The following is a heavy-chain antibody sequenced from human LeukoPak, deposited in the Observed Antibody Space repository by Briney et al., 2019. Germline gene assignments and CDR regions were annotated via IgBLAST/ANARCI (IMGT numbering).Heavy chain of an antibody. CDR1: GFTFSDYR. Sequence: GESLRLSCAASGFTFSDYRMSWVRQALGKGLEWLANINKDGSVKFYVDSVKGRFTISRNNAKNSLSLQMNSLRAEDTAVYYCARHKKKQRFANWFDPWGQGTLVTVSS. D-gene: IGHD1/OR15-1a*01. CDR2: INKDGSVK. CDR3: ARHKKKQRFANWFDP. V-gene: IGHV3-7*01. J-gene: IGHJ5*02.